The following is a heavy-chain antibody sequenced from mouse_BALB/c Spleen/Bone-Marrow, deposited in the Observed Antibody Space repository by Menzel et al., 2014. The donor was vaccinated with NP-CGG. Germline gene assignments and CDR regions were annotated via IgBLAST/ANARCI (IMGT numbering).Heavy chain of an antibody. CDR3: ARSYYRYDVIVY. D-gene: IGHD2-14*01. J-gene: IGHJ3*01. CDR2: ISPSNGRT. CDR1: GYTFTSYW. V-gene: IGHV1S81*02. Sequence: QVQLQQSGAELVKPGASVKLSCKASGYTFTSYWMHWVKQRPGQGLEWIGEISPSNGRTNYNEKFKSKATLTVDKSSSTAYMQLSSLTSEDSAVYYCARSYYRYDVIVYWGQGTLVTVSA.